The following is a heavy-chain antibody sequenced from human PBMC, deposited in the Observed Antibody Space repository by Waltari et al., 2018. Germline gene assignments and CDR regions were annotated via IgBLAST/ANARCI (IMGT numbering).Heavy chain of an antibody. D-gene: IGHD2-2*03. CDR2: IKQDGSEK. CDR3: ARGNGYCSSTSCYDWYFDL. Sequence: REWVANIKQDGSEKYYVDSVKGRFTISRDNAKNSLYLQMNSLRAEDTAVYYCARGNGYCSSTSCYDWYFDLWGRGTLVTVSS. J-gene: IGHJ2*01. V-gene: IGHV3-7*03.